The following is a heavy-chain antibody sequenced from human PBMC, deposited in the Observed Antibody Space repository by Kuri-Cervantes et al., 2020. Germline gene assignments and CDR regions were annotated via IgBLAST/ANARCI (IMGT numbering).Heavy chain of an antibody. Sequence: GGSLRLSCAASGFTFSNAWMSWVRQAPGKGLEWVGRIKSKTDGGTTDYAAPVKGRFTISRDDSKNTLYLQMNSLKTEDTAVYYCAREELGWYCSSTSCYAIYYYYYMDVWGKGTTVTVSS. CDR2: IKSKTDGGTT. V-gene: IGHV3-15*01. D-gene: IGHD2-2*01. CDR3: AREELGWYCSSTSCYAIYYYYYMDV. CDR1: GFTFSNAW. J-gene: IGHJ6*03.